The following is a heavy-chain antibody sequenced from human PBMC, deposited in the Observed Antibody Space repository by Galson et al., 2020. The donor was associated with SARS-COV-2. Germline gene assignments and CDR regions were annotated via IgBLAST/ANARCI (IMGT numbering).Heavy chain of an antibody. Sequence: TGGSLRLSCAASGFTFSSYSMNWVRQAPGKGLEWVSSISSSSSYIYYADSVKGRFTISRDNAKNSLYLQMNSLRAEDTAVYYCARAATNDYDSIGYYSVRFDDWCQGTLVTVSS. CDR3: ARAATNDYDSIGYYSVRFDD. CDR1: GFTFSSYS. D-gene: IGHD3-22*01. CDR2: ISSSSSYI. V-gene: IGHV3-21*01. J-gene: IGHJ4*02.